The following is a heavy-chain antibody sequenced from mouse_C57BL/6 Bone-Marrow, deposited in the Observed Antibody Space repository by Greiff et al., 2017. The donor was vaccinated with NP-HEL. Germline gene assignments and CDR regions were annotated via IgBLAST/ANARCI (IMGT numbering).Heavy chain of an antibody. Sequence: EVQGVESGGGLVKPGGSLKLSCAASGFTFSSYAMSWVRQTPEKRLEWVATISDGGSYTYYPDNVQGRFTISRDNAKNNLYLQMSHLKSEDTAMYYCARDNYGSSYGYFDVWGTGTTVTVSS. CDR2: ISDGGSYT. CDR3: ARDNYGSSYGYFDV. CDR1: GFTFSSYA. D-gene: IGHD1-1*01. J-gene: IGHJ1*03. V-gene: IGHV5-4*01.